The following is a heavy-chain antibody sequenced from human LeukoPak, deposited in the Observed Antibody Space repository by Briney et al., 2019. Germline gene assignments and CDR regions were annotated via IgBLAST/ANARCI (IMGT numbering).Heavy chain of an antibody. J-gene: IGHJ3*02. D-gene: IGHD3-22*01. Sequence: GGSLRLSCAASGFTVSSNYMSWVRQAPGKGLEWVSVIYSGGSTYYAYSVKGRFTISRDNSKNTLYLQMDSLRAEDTAVYYCARDSTGLLGAFDIWGQGTMVTVSS. CDR3: ARDSTGLLGAFDI. CDR2: IYSGGST. V-gene: IGHV3-53*01. CDR1: GFTVSSNY.